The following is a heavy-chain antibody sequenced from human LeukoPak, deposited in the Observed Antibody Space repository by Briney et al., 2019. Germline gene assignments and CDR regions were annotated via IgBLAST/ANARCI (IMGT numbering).Heavy chain of an antibody. D-gene: IGHD3-22*01. V-gene: IGHV3-30*02. J-gene: IGHJ4*02. CDR3: AREHHYYDSSGSQAGFDY. Sequence: GGSLRLSCAASGFTFSSYGMHWVRQAPGKGLEWVAFIRYDGSNKYYADSVKGRFTISRDNSKNTLYLQMNSLRAEDTAVYYCAREHHYYDSSGSQAGFDYWGQGTLVTVSS. CDR1: GFTFSSYG. CDR2: IRYDGSNK.